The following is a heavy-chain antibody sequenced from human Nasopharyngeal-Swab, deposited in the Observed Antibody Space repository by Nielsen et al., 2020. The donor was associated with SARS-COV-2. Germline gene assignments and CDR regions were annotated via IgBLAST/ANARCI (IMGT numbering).Heavy chain of an antibody. D-gene: IGHD6-19*01. Sequence: SETLSLTCTVSGGSIKSYYGSWARQPPGKGLEWIGNFFYSGTPNYNPSLKSRVTISVDAPRNQFSLRLNSVTSADTAMYYCARDSSGWHYWGQGTLVTVSS. J-gene: IGHJ4*02. CDR3: ARDSSGWHY. CDR1: GGSIKSYY. CDR2: FFYSGTP. V-gene: IGHV4-59*01.